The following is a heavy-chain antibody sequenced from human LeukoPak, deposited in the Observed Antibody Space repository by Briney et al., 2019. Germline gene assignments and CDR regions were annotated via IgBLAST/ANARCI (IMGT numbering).Heavy chain of an antibody. D-gene: IGHD4-17*01. V-gene: IGHV3-9*03. CDR1: GFTFDDYA. CDR2: ISWNSGSI. Sequence: PGKSLRLSCAASGFTFDDYAMHWVRQAPGKGLEWVSGISWNSGSIGYADSVKGRFTISRDNAKNSLYLQMNSLRAEDVALYYCAKERNGELDYWGQGTLVTVSS. CDR3: AKERNGELDY. J-gene: IGHJ4*02.